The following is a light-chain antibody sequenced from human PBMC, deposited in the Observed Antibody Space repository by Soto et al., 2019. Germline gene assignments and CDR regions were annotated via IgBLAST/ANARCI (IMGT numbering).Light chain of an antibody. CDR1: QSVNKW. V-gene: IGKV1-5*01. J-gene: IGKJ1*01. CDR2: DAS. Sequence: DIQMTQSPSTLSASVGDRVTITCRGSQSVNKWLAWFQQKPGKVPKLLIFDASTLQTGVPSRFGGGGSGTEFTLTISGLQPDDFATYYCQQYNSYSPWTFGPGTKVDIK. CDR3: QQYNSYSPWT.